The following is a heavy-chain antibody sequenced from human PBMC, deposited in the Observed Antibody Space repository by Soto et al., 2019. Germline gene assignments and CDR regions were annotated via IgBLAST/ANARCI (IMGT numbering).Heavy chain of an antibody. CDR2: IYPDDSDI. CDR1: GYSFAIYW. V-gene: IGHV5-51*01. CDR3: ARKYGSGSFDY. J-gene: IGHJ4*02. D-gene: IGHD3-10*01. Sequence: GESLKISCKGSGYSFAIYWIGWVRQMPGKGLEWMGIIYPDDSDIRYSPSFQGQVTVSADKYISTAYLQWSSLKASDTAIHYCARKYGSGSFDYWGQGTPVTVSS.